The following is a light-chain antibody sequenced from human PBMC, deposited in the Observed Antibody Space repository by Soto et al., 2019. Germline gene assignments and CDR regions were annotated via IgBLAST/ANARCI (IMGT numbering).Light chain of an antibody. CDR1: QSVSSY. J-gene: IGKJ4*01. CDR2: DAS. CDR3: QQRSDWPST. Sequence: EIVLTQSPATLSLSPGERATLSCRASQSVSSYLAWYQQKPGQAPRLLIYDASNRATGIPARFSGSGSGTDVTLTISSLEPDDFAVYDCQQRSDWPSTCGGGTKVQIK. V-gene: IGKV3-11*01.